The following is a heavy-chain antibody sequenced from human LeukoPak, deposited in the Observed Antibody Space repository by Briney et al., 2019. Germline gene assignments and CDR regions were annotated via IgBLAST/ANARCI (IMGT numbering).Heavy chain of an antibody. Sequence: SETLSLTCTVSGGSISSSSYYWGWIRQPPGKGLEWIGSIYYSGSTYYNPSLKGRVTISVDTSKNQFSLKLSSVTAADTAVYYCARHSSVDFWSGYYDYFDYWGQGTLVTVSS. V-gene: IGHV4-39*01. J-gene: IGHJ4*02. CDR2: IYYSGST. CDR1: GGSISSSSYY. D-gene: IGHD3-3*01. CDR3: ARHSSVDFWSGYYDYFDY.